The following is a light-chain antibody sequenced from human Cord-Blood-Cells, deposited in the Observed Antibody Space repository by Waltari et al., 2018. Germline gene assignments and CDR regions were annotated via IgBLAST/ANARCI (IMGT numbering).Light chain of an antibody. CDR1: SSDVGSYNL. J-gene: IGLJ3*02. Sequence: QSALTQPASVSGFPGQSITISCTGTSSDVGSYNLVPWYQQHPGKAPKLMIYEGSKRPSGVSKRFAGSKSGNTASLTISGLQAEDEADYYCCSYAGSSNWVFGGGTKLTVL. CDR2: EGS. CDR3: CSYAGSSNWV. V-gene: IGLV2-23*01.